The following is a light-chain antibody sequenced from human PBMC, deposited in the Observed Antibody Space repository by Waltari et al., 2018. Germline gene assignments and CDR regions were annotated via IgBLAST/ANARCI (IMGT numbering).Light chain of an antibody. V-gene: IGLV1-47*01. J-gene: IGLJ3*02. Sequence: QPVLTQPPSASVTPGQTLHISCSRTSSTIGKSFFKWYQQFPGRAPQFLIFNNNNRPSGVPDRFSGSKSGTSASLAISGLRSEDEADYYCAAWDDSLSGRVFGGGTKLTV. CDR2: NNN. CDR3: AAWDDSLSGRV. CDR1: SSTIGKSF.